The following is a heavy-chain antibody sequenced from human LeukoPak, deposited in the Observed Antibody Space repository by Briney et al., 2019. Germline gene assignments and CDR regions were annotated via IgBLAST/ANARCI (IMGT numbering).Heavy chain of an antibody. D-gene: IGHD6-13*01. V-gene: IGHV3-7*02. Sequence: GGSLRLSCAASGFTFGTYWMSWVRQAPGKGLEWVANIKQDGGEKYYVDSVKGRFTISRDNAKNSLYLQMNSLRAEDTAVYYCCQLVSRQVYGFDPWGQGTLVTVSS. CDR3: CQLVSRQVYGFDP. CDR1: GFTFGTYW. J-gene: IGHJ5*02. CDR2: IKQDGGEK.